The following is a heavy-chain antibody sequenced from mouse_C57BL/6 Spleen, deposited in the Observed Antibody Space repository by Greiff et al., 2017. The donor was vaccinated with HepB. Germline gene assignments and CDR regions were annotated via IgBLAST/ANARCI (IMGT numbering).Heavy chain of an antibody. V-gene: IGHV1-80*01. J-gene: IGHJ1*03. CDR3: ARGGYGSSYEYFDV. D-gene: IGHD1-1*01. Sequence: LVESGAELVKPGASVKISCKASGYAFSSYWMNWVKQRPGKGLEWIGQIYPGDGDTNYNGKFKGKATLTADKSSSTAYMQLSSLTSEDSAVYFSARGGYGSSYEYFDVWGTGTTVTVSS. CDR1: GYAFSSYW. CDR2: IYPGDGDT.